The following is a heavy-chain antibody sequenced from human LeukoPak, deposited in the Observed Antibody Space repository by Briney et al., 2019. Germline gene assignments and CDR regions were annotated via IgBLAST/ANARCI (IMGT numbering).Heavy chain of an antibody. J-gene: IGHJ3*02. D-gene: IGHD5-18*01. CDR3: ASRGYSYGFGASDAFDI. Sequence: GGSLRLSCAASGFTFSSYGMHWVRQAPGKGLEWVAVIWYDGSNKYYADSVKGRFTISRDNAKNSLYLQMNSLSAEDTAVYYCASRGYSYGFGASDAFDIWGQGTMVTVSS. CDR1: GFTFSSYG. CDR2: IWYDGSNK. V-gene: IGHV3-33*03.